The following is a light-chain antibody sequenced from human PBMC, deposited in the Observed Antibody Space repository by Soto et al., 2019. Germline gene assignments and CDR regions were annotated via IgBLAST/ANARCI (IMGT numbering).Light chain of an antibody. V-gene: IGKV3-15*01. CDR3: QQYNAWPIT. CDR1: QTIGSSH. J-gene: IGKJ5*01. Sequence: EIVLTQSPGTLSLSPGERATLSCRASQTIGSSHLAWYQQKPGQAPRLLIYGASTRAAGIPARFRGGGSGADFTLTITSLQSEDFAIYYCQQYNAWPITFGQGTRLEIK. CDR2: GAS.